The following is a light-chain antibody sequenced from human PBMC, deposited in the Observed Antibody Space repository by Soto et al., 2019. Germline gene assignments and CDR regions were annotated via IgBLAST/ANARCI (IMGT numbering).Light chain of an antibody. CDR1: SSNIGSNT. Sequence: QAVVTQPPSASGTPGQRVTISCSGSSSNIGSNTVNWYQQLPGTAPKHLIFSNNQRPSEVPDRFSGSKSGTSASLAISGLQPEDEADYYCAAWDDSLSWVFGGGTKLTVL. CDR2: SNN. CDR3: AAWDDSLSWV. J-gene: IGLJ3*02. V-gene: IGLV1-44*01.